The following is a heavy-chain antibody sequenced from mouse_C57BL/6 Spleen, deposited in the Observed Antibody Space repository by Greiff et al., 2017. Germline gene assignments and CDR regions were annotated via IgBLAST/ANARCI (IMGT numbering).Heavy chain of an antibody. CDR3: ARAYYYGSSLWDFDV. V-gene: IGHV5-9*01. J-gene: IGHJ1*03. CDR1: GFTFSSYT. D-gene: IGHD1-1*01. Sequence: DVMLVESGGGLVKPGGSLKLSCAASGFTFSSYTMSWVRQTPEKRLEWVATISGGGGNTYYPDSVKGRFTISRDNAKNTLYLQLSRLRSEDTALYYCARAYYYGSSLWDFDVWGTGTTVTVSS. CDR2: ISGGGGNT.